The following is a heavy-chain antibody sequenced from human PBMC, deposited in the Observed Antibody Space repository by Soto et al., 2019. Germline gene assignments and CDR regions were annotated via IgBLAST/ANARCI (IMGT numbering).Heavy chain of an antibody. J-gene: IGHJ4*02. CDR2: IIPILGIA. CDR3: ARSAGRTLDYGDDGRHAWGVFDY. V-gene: IGHV1-69*02. Sequence: QVQLVQSGAEVKKPGSSVKVSCKASGGTFSSYTISWVRQAPGQGLEWMGRIIPILGIANYAQKFQGGVTITADKSTSTXXLXLXXLRSEDTAVYYCARSAGRTLDYGDDGRHAWGVFDYWGQGTLVTVSS. CDR1: GGTFSSYT. D-gene: IGHD4-17*01.